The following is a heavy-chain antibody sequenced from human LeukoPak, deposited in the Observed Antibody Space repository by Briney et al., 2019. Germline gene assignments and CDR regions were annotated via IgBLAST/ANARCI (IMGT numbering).Heavy chain of an antibody. V-gene: IGHV3-30-3*01. CDR1: GFTFSSYA. D-gene: IGHD6-13*01. CDR3: ARDGVRAGYSSSWYYYYYGMDV. Sequence: PGGSLRLSCAASGFTFSSYAIHWVRQAPGKGLEWVAVIPYEGNNEYYAASVKGRFTISRDNSKNTLYLKMNSLRAEDTAVYYCARDGVRAGYSSSWYYYYYGMDVWGQGTTVTVSS. J-gene: IGHJ6*02. CDR2: IPYEGNNE.